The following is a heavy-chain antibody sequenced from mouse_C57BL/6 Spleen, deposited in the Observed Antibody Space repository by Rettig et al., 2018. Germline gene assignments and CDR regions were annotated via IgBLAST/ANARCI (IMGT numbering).Heavy chain of an antibody. V-gene: IGHV1-22*01. CDR1: FTDYN. Sequence: FTDYNMHWVKQSHGKSLEWIGYINPNNGGTSYNQKFKGKATLTVNKSSSTAYMELRSLTSEDSAVYYCASGLGRFDYWGQGTTLTVSS. CDR2: INPNNGGT. J-gene: IGHJ2*01. D-gene: IGHD4-1*01. CDR3: ASGLGRFDY.